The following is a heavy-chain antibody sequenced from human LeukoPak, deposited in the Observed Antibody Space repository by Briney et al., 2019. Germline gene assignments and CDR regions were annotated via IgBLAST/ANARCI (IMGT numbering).Heavy chain of an antibody. Sequence: SETLSLTCTVSGGSISSYYWSWIRQSPGKGLEWIGYIYYSGSTNYNPSLKSRVTISVDTSKNQFSLKLSSVTAADTAVYYCARDPSGYSYGNFDYWGQGTLVTVSS. CDR1: GGSISSYY. D-gene: IGHD5-18*01. V-gene: IGHV4-59*12. CDR3: ARDPSGYSYGNFDY. J-gene: IGHJ4*02. CDR2: IYYSGST.